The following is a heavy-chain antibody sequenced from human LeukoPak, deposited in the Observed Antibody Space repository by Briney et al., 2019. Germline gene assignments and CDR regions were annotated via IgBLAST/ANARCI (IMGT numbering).Heavy chain of an antibody. V-gene: IGHV1-69*13. Sequence: SVKVSCKASGGTFSSYAISWVRQAPGQGLEWMGGIIPIFGTANYAQKFQGRVTITADESTGTAYMELSSLRSEDTAVYYCASPPGIAAAGFDYWGQGTLVTVSS. J-gene: IGHJ4*02. D-gene: IGHD6-13*01. CDR3: ASPPGIAAAGFDY. CDR2: IIPIFGTA. CDR1: GGTFSSYA.